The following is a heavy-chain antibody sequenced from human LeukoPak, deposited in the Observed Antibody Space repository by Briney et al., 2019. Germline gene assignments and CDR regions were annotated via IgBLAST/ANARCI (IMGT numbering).Heavy chain of an antibody. D-gene: IGHD2-15*01. CDR2: INAGNGNT. J-gene: IGHJ4*02. V-gene: IGHV1-3*01. CDR1: GYTFTSYA. CDR3: ARDQGEYCSGGSCYSAVAYYFDY. Sequence: ASVKVSCKASGYTFTSYAMHWVRQAPGQRLEWMGWINAGNGNTKYSQKFQGRVTITRDTSASTAYMELSSLRSEDTAVYYRARDQGEYCSGGSCYSAVAYYFDYWGQGTLVTVSS.